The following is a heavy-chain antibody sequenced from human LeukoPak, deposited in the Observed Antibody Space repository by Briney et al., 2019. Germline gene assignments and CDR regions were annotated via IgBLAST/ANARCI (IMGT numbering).Heavy chain of an antibody. V-gene: IGHV3-74*01. J-gene: IGHJ4*02. CDR1: GFTFSNYW. D-gene: IGHD3-22*01. CDR3: ATGDSSAYYSAFDC. Sequence: RAGGSLRLSCAASGFTFSNYWMHWVRHAPGEGLVWVSRISGDGSSTSYTDAVKGRFTISRDNAKNTLYLQVNSLRADDTAAYYCATGDSSAYYSAFDCWGQGTLVTVSS. CDR2: ISGDGSST.